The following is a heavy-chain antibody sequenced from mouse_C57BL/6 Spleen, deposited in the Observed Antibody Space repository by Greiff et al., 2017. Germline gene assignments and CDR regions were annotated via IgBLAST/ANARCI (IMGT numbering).Heavy chain of an antibody. J-gene: IGHJ1*03. D-gene: IGHD4-1*01. V-gene: IGHV5-15*04. CDR2: ISNLAYSI. CDR3: AREGNWSYWYFDV. Sequence: EVKVEESGGGLVQPGGSLKLSCAASGFTFSDYGMAWVRQAPRTGPEWVAFISNLAYSIYYADTVTGRFTISRENAKNTLYLEMSSLRSEDTAMYYCAREGNWSYWYFDVWGTGTTVTVSS. CDR1: GFTFSDYG.